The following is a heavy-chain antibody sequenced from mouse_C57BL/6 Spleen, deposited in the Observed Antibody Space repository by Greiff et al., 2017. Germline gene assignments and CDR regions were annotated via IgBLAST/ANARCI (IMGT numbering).Heavy chain of an antibody. J-gene: IGHJ2*01. CDR3: ARGGYYEDY. Sequence: QVQLQQPGAELVRPGSSVKLSCKASGYTFTSYWMHWVKQRPIQGLEWIGNIDPSNSETHYNQKFKDKATLTVAKSSSTAYMQLSSLTSEDSAVYYCARGGYYEDYWGQGTTLTVSS. V-gene: IGHV1-52*01. CDR1: GYTFTSYW. CDR2: IDPSNSET. D-gene: IGHD2-3*01.